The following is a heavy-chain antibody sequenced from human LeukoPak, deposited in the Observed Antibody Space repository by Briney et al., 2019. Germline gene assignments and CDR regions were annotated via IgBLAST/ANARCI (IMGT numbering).Heavy chain of an antibody. CDR2: ISYDGSNK. CDR1: GFTFSSYA. V-gene: IGHV3-30*04. J-gene: IGHJ4*02. Sequence: GGSLRLSCAASGFTFSSYAMHWVRQAPGKGLEWVAVISYDGSNKYYADSVKGRFTISRDNSKNTLYLQMNSLRAEDTAVYYCARDPFTVTTNVMFDYWGQGTLVTVSS. D-gene: IGHD4-17*01. CDR3: ARDPFTVTTNVMFDY.